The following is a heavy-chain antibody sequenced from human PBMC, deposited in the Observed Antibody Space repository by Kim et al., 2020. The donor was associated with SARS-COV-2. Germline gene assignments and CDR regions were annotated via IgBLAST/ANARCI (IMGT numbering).Heavy chain of an antibody. V-gene: IGHV3-74*01. D-gene: IGHD6-13*01. J-gene: IGHJ4*02. CDR3: AKIAGSHYFDY. CDR2: RK. Sequence: RKTCAESVKGRFTISRDNAKNTLYWQMNSLRADDTAVYYCAKIAGSHYFDYWGQGTLVTVSS.